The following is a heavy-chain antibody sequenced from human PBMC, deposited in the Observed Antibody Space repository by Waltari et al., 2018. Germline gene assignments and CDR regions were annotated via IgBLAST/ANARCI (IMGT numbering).Heavy chain of an antibody. J-gene: IGHJ6*02. CDR3: ARDPNYYDFWSGYHSGMDV. CDR1: GGSISSGSYY. CDR2: IYTSGST. V-gene: IGHV4-61*02. Sequence: QVQLQESGPGLVKPSQTLSLTCTVSGGSISSGSYYWSWIRQPAGKGLEWIGRIYTSGSTTYNPSRKSRVTISVDTSKNQFALKRSSVTAADTAVYYCARDPNYYDFWSGYHSGMDVWGQGTTVTVSS. D-gene: IGHD3-3*01.